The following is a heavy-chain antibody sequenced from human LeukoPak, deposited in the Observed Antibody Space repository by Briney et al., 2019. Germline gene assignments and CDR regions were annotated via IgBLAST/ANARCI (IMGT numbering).Heavy chain of an antibody. V-gene: IGHV1-46*01. J-gene: IGHJ4*02. CDR1: GYSFTSYY. D-gene: IGHD3-10*01. CDR3: ARDRTGRALFDY. Sequence: ASVKVSCKTSGYSFTSYYMHWVRQAPGQGLEWMGIINPSGGSTSYAQKFQGGVTMTRDMSTSTVYMELSSLRSEDTAVYYCARDRTGRALFDYWGQGTLVTVSS. CDR2: INPSGGST.